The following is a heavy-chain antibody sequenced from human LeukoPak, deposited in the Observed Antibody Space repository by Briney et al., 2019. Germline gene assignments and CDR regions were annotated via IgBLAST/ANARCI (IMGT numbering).Heavy chain of an antibody. CDR2: IFVGSGNT. CDR3: ARDLGLSSGYAYYYYGMDV. J-gene: IGHJ6*02. V-gene: IGHV1-58*01. Sequence: SVTVSCKASGFTFTTSPFQGVGQPGGQRLDGIGWIFVGSGNTNYAQKFQERVTITRDMSTSTAYMELSSLRSEDTAMYYCARDLGLSSGYAYYYYGMDVWGQGTTVIVSS. D-gene: IGHD3-22*01. CDR1: GFTFTTSP.